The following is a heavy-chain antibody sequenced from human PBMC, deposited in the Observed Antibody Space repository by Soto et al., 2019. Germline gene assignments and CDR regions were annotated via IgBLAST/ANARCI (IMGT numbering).Heavy chain of an antibody. J-gene: IGHJ4*02. CDR1: GGSISSSSYY. Sequence: SETLSLTCTVSGGSISSSSYYWGWIRQPPGKGLEWIGSIYYSGSTYYNPSLKSRVTISVDTSKNQFSLKLSSVTAADTAVYYCARTQYSGSYNFDYWGQGTRVTVS. CDR2: IYYSGST. D-gene: IGHD1-26*01. V-gene: IGHV4-39*01. CDR3: ARTQYSGSYNFDY.